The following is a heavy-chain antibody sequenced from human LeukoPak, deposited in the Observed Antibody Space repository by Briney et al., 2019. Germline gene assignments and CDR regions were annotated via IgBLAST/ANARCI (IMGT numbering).Heavy chain of an antibody. J-gene: IGHJ5*02. D-gene: IGHD6-19*01. CDR2: INGGGSPI. V-gene: IGHV3-48*01. CDR1: GFTFSRDS. CDR3: ARGGIAVAGTKDEIPGWFDP. Sequence: GGSLRLSCAASGFTFSRDSMNWVRQAPGKGLEWVSYINGGGSPIFYADSVRGRFTISRDNAKNSLHLQMNSLRAEDTAVYYCARGGIAVAGTKDEIPGWFDPWGQGTLVTVSS.